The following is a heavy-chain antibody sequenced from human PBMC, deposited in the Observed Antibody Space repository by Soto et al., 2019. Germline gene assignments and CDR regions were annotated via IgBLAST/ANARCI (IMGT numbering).Heavy chain of an antibody. D-gene: IGHD5-18*01. Sequence: SETLSLTCTVSGGSISSYYWTWIRQPPGKGLEWIGFMYNSGSTHYNPSLKSRVTISLDTSKNQFSLNLRSVTAADTAVYYCTRRRDWTAVDPLDYWGQGTLVTVSS. CDR3: TRRRDWTAVDPLDY. CDR2: MYNSGST. J-gene: IGHJ4*02. V-gene: IGHV4-59*08. CDR1: GGSISSYY.